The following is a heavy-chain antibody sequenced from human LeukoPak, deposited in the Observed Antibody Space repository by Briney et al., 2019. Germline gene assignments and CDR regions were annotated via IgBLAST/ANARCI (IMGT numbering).Heavy chain of an antibody. V-gene: IGHV1-2*02. J-gene: IGHJ5*02. CDR2: INPNSGGT. CDR1: GYTFTSYG. Sequence: ASVKVSCKASGYTFTSYGISWVRQAPGQGLEWMGWINPNSGGTNYAQKFQGRVTMTRDTSISTAYMELSRLRSDDTAVYYCARDTGVSWFDPWGQGTLVTVSS. CDR3: ARDTGVSWFDP. D-gene: IGHD1-14*01.